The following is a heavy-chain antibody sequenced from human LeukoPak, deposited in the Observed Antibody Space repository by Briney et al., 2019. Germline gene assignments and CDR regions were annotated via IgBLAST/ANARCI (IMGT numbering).Heavy chain of an antibody. J-gene: IGHJ4*02. V-gene: IGHV3-15*01. Sequence: PGGSLRLSCAASGFTFSNAWMSWVRQAPGKGLEWVGRIKSKTDGGRTDYAAPVKGRFTISRDDSKNTLYLQMNSLKTEDTAVYYCTSIEGGPDYWGQGTLVTVSS. CDR2: IKSKTDGGRT. CDR1: GFTFSNAW. CDR3: TSIEGGPDY. D-gene: IGHD2-15*01.